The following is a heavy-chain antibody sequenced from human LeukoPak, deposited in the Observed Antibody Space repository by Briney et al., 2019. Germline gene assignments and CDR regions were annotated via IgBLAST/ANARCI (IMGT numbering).Heavy chain of an antibody. Sequence: SETLSLTCAVYGGSFSDYYWSWIRQPPGKGLEWIGDINHSGSTHYNPSLKSRVTISVDTSKNQFSLKLSSVTAADTAVYYCARDLQIVVVVAATRAGWFDPWGQGTLVTVSS. V-gene: IGHV4-34*01. CDR1: GGSFSDYY. D-gene: IGHD2-15*01. J-gene: IGHJ5*02. CDR3: ARDLQIVVVVAATRAGWFDP. CDR2: INHSGST.